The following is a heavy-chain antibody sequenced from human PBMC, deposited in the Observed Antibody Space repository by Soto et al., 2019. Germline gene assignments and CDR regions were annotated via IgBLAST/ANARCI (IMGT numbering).Heavy chain of an antibody. Sequence: PSETLSLTCTVSGGSISSYYWSWIRQPPGKGLEWIGYIYYSGSTNYNPSLKSRVTISVDTSKNQFSLKLSSVTAADTAVYYCARGGRDYYYGMDVWGQGTTVTVSS. CDR2: IYYSGST. D-gene: IGHD3-16*01. CDR1: GGSISSYY. J-gene: IGHJ6*02. CDR3: ARGGRDYYYGMDV. V-gene: IGHV4-59*01.